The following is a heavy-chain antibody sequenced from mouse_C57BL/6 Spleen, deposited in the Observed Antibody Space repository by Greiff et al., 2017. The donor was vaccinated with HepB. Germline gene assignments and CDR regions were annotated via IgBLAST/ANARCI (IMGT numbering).Heavy chain of an antibody. V-gene: IGHV1-18*01. J-gene: IGHJ4*01. Sequence: VQLQQSGPELVKPGASVKIPCKASGYTFTDYNMDWVKQSHGKSLEWIGDINPNNGGTIYNQKFKGKATLTVDKSSSTAYMELRSLTSEDTAVYYCAREVVAPYAMDYWGQGTSVTVSS. CDR3: AREVVAPYAMDY. D-gene: IGHD1-1*01. CDR1: GYTFTDYN. CDR2: INPNNGGT.